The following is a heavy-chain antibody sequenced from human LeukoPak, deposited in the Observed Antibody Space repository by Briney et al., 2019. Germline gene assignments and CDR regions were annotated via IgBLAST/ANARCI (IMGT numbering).Heavy chain of an antibody. D-gene: IGHD6-19*01. V-gene: IGHV4-4*07. CDR1: GGSISSYY. Sequence: SETLSLTCTVSGGSISSYYWSWTRQPAGKGLEWIGRIYTSGSTNYNPSLKSRVTMSVDTSKNQFSLKLSSVTAADTAVYYCARDLYSSGWSGSDYWGQGALVTVSS. CDR3: ARDLYSSGWSGSDY. CDR2: IYTSGST. J-gene: IGHJ4*02.